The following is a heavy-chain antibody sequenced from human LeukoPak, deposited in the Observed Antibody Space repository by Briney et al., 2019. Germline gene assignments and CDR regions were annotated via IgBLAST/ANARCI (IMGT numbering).Heavy chain of an antibody. Sequence: TGGSLRLSCAASGFTFSNSAMNWVRQAPGKGLEWVSSINNIASHIYYVDPVRGRFTISRDNAKNSVSLQMNNLRAEDTAVYYCTRDATQYLRYGYFDSWGQGILVTVSS. CDR3: TRDATQYLRYGYFDS. V-gene: IGHV3-21*01. CDR2: INNIASHI. CDR1: GFTFSNSA. J-gene: IGHJ4*02. D-gene: IGHD2/OR15-2a*01.